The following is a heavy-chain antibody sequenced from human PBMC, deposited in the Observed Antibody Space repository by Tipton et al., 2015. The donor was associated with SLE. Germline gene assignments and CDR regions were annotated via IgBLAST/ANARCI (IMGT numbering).Heavy chain of an antibody. CDR1: GYSFNTYW. Sequence: QLVQSGAEVKKPGESLKISCEGSGYSFNTYWIGWVRQMPGKGLEWMAIIYPGDSNTKYSPSFLDQVTISADKSISTAYLQWNSLKASDTAMYYCVRQHRLSDGGHYFDYWGQGTLVTVSS. J-gene: IGHJ4*02. V-gene: IGHV5-51*01. CDR2: IYPGDSNT. CDR3: VRQHRLSDGGHYFDY. D-gene: IGHD4-23*01.